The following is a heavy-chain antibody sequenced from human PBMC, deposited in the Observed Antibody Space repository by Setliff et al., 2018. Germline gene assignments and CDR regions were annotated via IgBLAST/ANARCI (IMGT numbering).Heavy chain of an antibody. V-gene: IGHV4-38-2*02. CDR3: AGGRRYDYGWDFDY. CDR2: ISHSGST. J-gene: IGHJ4*02. CDR1: GYSISSGHY. D-gene: IGHD4-17*01. Sequence: ASETLSLTCTVSGYSISSGHYWGWIRQPPGKGLEWIGSISHSGSTYYNPSLRSRVTISLDTSKNQFSPKLTSVTAADTAVYYCAGGRRYDYGWDFDYWGQGTLVTVS.